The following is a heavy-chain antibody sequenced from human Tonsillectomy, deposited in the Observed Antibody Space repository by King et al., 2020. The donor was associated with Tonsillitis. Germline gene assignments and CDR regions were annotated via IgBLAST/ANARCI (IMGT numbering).Heavy chain of an antibody. CDR2: INHRGST. CDR3: AREIGFGELAMDY. D-gene: IGHD3-10*01. CDR1: GGSFSGYY. J-gene: IGHJ4*02. V-gene: IGHV4-34*01. Sequence: VQLQQWGAGLLKPSETLSLTCAVYGGSFSGYYWSWIRQPPGKGLEWIGEINHRGSTNYNPSIKSRVTISVDTSKNQFSLKLSSVTAADTAVYYCAREIGFGELAMDYWGQGTLVTVSS.